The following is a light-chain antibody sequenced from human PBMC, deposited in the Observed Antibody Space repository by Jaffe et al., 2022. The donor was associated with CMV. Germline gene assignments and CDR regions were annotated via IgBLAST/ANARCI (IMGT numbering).Light chain of an antibody. CDR2: KNN. CDR3: AAWDDSLSAYYV. Sequence: QSVLTQPPSASGTPGQRVTISCSGSSSNIGSNYVYWYQHLPGTAPKLLIYKNNQRPSGVPDRFSGSKSGTSASLAISGLRSEDEADYYCAAWDDSLSAYYVFGTGTQVTVL. V-gene: IGLV1-47*01. CDR1: SSNIGSNY. J-gene: IGLJ1*01.